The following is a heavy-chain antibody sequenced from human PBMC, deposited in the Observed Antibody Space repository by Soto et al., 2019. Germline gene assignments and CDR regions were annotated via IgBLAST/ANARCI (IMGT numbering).Heavy chain of an antibody. CDR3: AREKMAGKGIYYYYYGMDV. CDR1: GGSISSSSYY. CDR2: IYYSGST. V-gene: IGHV4-39*02. D-gene: IGHD6-19*01. J-gene: IGHJ6*02. Sequence: QLQLQESGPGLVKPSETLSLTCTVSGGSISSSSYYWGWIRQPPGKGLEWIGSIYYSGSTYYNPSLKSRVTISVDTSKNQFSLKLSSVTAADTAVYYCAREKMAGKGIYYYYYGMDVWGQGTTVTVSS.